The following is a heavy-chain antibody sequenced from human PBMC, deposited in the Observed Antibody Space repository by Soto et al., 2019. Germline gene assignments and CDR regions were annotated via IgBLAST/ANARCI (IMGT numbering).Heavy chain of an antibody. CDR2: ISYDGSNK. CDR1: GFTFSSYA. Sequence: GGSLRLSCAASGFTFSSYAMHWVRQAPGKGLEWVAVISYDGSNKYYADSVKGRFTTSRDNSKNTLYLQMNSLRAEDTAVYYCARGSGEPRGDFDYWGQGTLVTVSS. CDR3: ARGSGEPRGDFDY. J-gene: IGHJ4*02. D-gene: IGHD1-26*01. V-gene: IGHV3-30-3*01.